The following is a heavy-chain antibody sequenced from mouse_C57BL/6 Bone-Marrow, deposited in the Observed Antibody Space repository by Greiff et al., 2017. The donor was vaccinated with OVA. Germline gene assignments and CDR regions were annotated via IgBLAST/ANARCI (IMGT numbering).Heavy chain of an antibody. CDR3: VRRPYYYYGSSPFAY. CDR2: IHPNSGST. J-gene: IGHJ3*01. D-gene: IGHD1-1*01. Sequence: VQLQQPGAELVKPGASVKLSCKASGYTFTSYWMHWVKQRPGQGLEWIGMIHPNSGSTNYNEKFKSKATLTVDKSSSTAYMQLSSLTSEDSAVYYCVRRPYYYYGSSPFAYWGQGTLVTVSA. V-gene: IGHV1-64*01. CDR1: GYTFTSYW.